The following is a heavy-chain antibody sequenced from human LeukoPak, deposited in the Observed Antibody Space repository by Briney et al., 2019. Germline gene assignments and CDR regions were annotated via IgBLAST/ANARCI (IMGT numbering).Heavy chain of an antibody. Sequence: PSETLSLTCAEYGGSFSGYCWSWVRQPPAKGLEWIGEINHSGSTNYNPSLKSRVTIIVDTSKKQFSLKLRSMTAADTAVYYCARASVAGLLSYWGQGTRVTVSS. V-gene: IGHV4-34*01. CDR2: INHSGST. J-gene: IGHJ4*02. D-gene: IGHD6-19*01. CDR1: GGSFSGYC. CDR3: ARASVAGLLSY.